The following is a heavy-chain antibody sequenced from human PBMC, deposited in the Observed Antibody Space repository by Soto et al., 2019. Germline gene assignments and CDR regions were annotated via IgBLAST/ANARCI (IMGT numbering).Heavy chain of an antibody. D-gene: IGHD3-10*01. V-gene: IGHV4-4*02. CDR3: ARGFQYWLPTFD. CDR1: GASVVNGNW. CDR2: VSLAGRN. J-gene: IGHJ4*02. Sequence: QVQLQESGPGLVRPSGTLSLTGSVSGASVVNGNWWSWVRQSPGKGLEWIGEVSLAGRNHYNPSLQSRVTISLDESKNQFSLILTSVTVADAAIYYCARGFQYWLPTFDWGRGTVVTVS.